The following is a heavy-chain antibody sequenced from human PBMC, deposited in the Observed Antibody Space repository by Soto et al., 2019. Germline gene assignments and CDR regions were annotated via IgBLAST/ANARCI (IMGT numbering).Heavy chain of an antibody. D-gene: IGHD5-18*01. CDR3: AREGEVDTGPLFDP. CDR2: IWYDGSNK. V-gene: IGHV3-33*01. J-gene: IGHJ5*02. Sequence: PGGSLRLSGAASGFTFSSYGMHWVRQAPGKGLEWVAVIWYDGSNKYYAGSVKGRFTISRDNSKNTLYLQMNSLRAEDTAVYYCAREGEVDTGPLFDPWGQGTLVTVSS. CDR1: GFTFSSYG.